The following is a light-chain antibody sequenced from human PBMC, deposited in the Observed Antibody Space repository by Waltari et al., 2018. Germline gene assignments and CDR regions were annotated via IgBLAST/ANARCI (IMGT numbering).Light chain of an antibody. Sequence: QSALTQPPSASGSPGQSVTISCTGTSREGGGYTYVSWYQQHPGKAPRLIIYEVNRRPSGVPDRFSGSKSGNTASLTVSGLQAEDEADYYCSSYAVSNNLLFGGGTKLTVL. CDR1: SREGGGYTY. J-gene: IGLJ2*01. V-gene: IGLV2-8*01. CDR2: EVN. CDR3: SSYAVSNNLL.